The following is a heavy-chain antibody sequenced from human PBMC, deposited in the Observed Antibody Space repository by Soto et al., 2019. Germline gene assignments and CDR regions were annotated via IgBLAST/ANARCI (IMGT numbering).Heavy chain of an antibody. CDR1: GGSISSSSYY. J-gene: IGHJ6*02. V-gene: IGHV4-39*01. D-gene: IGHD3-22*01. CDR2: IYYSGST. CDR3: ARRLYYDSSGFEGGGMDV. Sequence: SETLSLTCTVSGGSISSSSYYWGWIRQPPGKGLERIGRIYYSGSTYYNPSLKSRVTLSVDTSKNQFSLKLSSVTAADSAVYYCARRLYYDSSGFEGGGMDVWGQGTTVT.